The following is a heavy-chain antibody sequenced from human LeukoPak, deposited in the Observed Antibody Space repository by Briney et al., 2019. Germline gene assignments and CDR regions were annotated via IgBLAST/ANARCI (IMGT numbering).Heavy chain of an antibody. CDR2: ISGSGGST. V-gene: IGHV3-23*01. J-gene: IGHJ6*02. CDR1: GFTFSSYA. CDR3: AKDPGDYVFYYYYGMDV. Sequence: GGSLRLSCAASGFTFSSYAMGWVRQAPGKGLEWVSAISGSGGSTYYADSVKGRFTISRDNSKNTLYLQMNSLRAEDTAVYYCAKDPGDYVFYYYYGMDVWGQGTTVTVSS. D-gene: IGHD4-17*01.